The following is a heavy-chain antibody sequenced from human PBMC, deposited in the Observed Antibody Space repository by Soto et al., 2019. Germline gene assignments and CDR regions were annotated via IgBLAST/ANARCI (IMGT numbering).Heavy chain of an antibody. CDR3: ARAYGAGSFDF. V-gene: IGHV1-8*01. Sequence: QVQLVQSGAEVKKPGASVKVSCTGSGYTFRSYDIHWVRQATGQGLEWMGWVNPNTGNTGYAQKFQGRVTMTRDMSKSSAYMEGNSLTSEDTAIYDCARAYGAGSFDFWGQGTLVSVSS. CDR2: VNPNTGNT. J-gene: IGHJ5*01. D-gene: IGHD3-10*01. CDR1: GYTFRSYD.